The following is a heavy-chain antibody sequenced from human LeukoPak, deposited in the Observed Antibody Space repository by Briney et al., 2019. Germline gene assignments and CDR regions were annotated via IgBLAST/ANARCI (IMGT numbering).Heavy chain of an antibody. D-gene: IGHD1/OR15-1a*01. V-gene: IGHV3-23*01. CDR2: ISGSGGST. CDR3: AKDSRSSRNNVPCDY. Sequence: GGSLRLSCAASGFTFSSYAMSWVRQAPGKGLEWVSAISGSGGSTYYAGSVKGRFTISRDNSKNTLYLQMNSLRAEDTAVYYCAKDSRSSRNNVPCDYWGQGTLVTVSS. CDR1: GFTFSSYA. J-gene: IGHJ4*02.